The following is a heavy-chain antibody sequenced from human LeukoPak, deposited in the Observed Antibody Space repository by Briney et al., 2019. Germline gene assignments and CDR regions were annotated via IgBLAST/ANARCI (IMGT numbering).Heavy chain of an antibody. Sequence: SGTLSLTCTVSGDSINSLDLWSWVRQPPGRGLEWIGHISNSGSANYNPSLKSRVTIPVDRSKSQFSLRLNSMTAADTAFYYCATAPNPDYFDYWGQGTLATVSS. V-gene: IGHV4-4*02. CDR2: ISNSGSA. CDR1: GDSINSLDL. D-gene: IGHD3-16*01. J-gene: IGHJ4*02. CDR3: ATAPNPDYFDY.